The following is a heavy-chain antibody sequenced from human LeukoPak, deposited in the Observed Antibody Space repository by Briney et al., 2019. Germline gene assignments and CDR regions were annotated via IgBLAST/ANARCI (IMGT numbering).Heavy chain of an antibody. CDR1: GFTFTSYV. D-gene: IGHD3-10*01. J-gene: IGHJ4*02. Sequence: GGSLRLSCAASGFTFTSYVITWVRQAPGKGLQWVSSVVGTGVNTYYADSVKGRFTVSRDNSKNTVFLQMNSLRAEDTAVYFCTRAPQQPRSYNDYWGREPWSPSPQ. CDR3: TRAPQQPRSYNDY. CDR2: VVGTGVNT. V-gene: IGHV3-23*01.